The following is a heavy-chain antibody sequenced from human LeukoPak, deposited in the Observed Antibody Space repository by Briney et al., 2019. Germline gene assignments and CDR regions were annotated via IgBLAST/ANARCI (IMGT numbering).Heavy chain of an antibody. V-gene: IGHV4-34*01. Sequence: SETLSLTCAVYGGSFSGYYWSWIRQPPGKGLEWIGEINHSGSTNYNPSLKSRVAISVDTSKNQFSLKLSSVTAADTAVYYCARARATVIHYYYYYMDVWGKETTVTVS. CDR3: ARARATVIHYYYYYMDV. CDR1: GGSFSGYY. CDR2: INHSGST. D-gene: IGHD4-17*01. J-gene: IGHJ6*03.